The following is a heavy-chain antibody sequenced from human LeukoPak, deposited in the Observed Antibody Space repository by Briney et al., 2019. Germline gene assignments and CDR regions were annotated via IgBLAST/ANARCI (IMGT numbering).Heavy chain of an antibody. J-gene: IGHJ6*02. Sequence: GESLKISCKGSGYRFSSYWIGWVRQMPGKGLEWMGIIYPGDSDTRYSPSFQGQVTISADKSISTAYLQWSSLKASDTAMYYCAKCSSGWYKSYYGMDVWGQGTTVTVSS. CDR3: AKCSSGWYKSYYGMDV. CDR1: GYRFSSYW. CDR2: IYPGDSDT. D-gene: IGHD6-19*01. V-gene: IGHV5-51*01.